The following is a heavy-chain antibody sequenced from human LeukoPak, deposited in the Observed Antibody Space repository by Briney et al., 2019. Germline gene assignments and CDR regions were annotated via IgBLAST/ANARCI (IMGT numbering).Heavy chain of an antibody. Sequence: PGGSLRLSCVASGFSFSNYGMTWVRQAPGRGLEWVSGIGGSDDRIEYAASVRGRFAISREPSTNTLYLQRNGLRAEDSALYICARRGTTGPHNWSDSWGQGNLVTVSS. V-gene: IGHV3-23*01. CDR1: GFSFSNYG. D-gene: IGHD3-16*01. J-gene: IGHJ5*01. CDR2: IGGSDDRI. CDR3: ARRGTTGPHNWSDS.